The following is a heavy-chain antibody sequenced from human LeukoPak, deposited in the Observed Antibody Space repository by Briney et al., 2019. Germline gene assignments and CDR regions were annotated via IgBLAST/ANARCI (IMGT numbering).Heavy chain of an antibody. CDR3: ARALAAAGKPDFDY. V-gene: IGHV1-2*02. CDR1: GYTFTGYY. D-gene: IGHD6-13*01. J-gene: IGHJ4*02. CDR2: INPNSGGT. Sequence: GSVKVSCKASGYTFTGYYMHWVRQAPRQGLEWMGWINPNSGGTNYAQKFQGRVTMTRDTSISTAYMELSRLRSDDTAVYYCARALAAAGKPDFDYWGQGTLVTVSS.